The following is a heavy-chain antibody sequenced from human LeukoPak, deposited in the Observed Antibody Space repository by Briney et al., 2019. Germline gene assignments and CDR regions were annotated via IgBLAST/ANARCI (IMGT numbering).Heavy chain of an antibody. D-gene: IGHD3-10*01. J-gene: IGHJ4*02. V-gene: IGHV4-59*08. CDR1: GGSISSYY. CDR2: IYYSGST. CDR3: ASEFRGLFDY. Sequence: SETLSLTCTASGGSISSYYWSWIRQPPGKGLEWIGYIYYSGSTNYNPSLKSRVTISVDTSKNQFSLKLSSVTAADTAVYYCASEFRGLFDYWGQGTLVTVSS.